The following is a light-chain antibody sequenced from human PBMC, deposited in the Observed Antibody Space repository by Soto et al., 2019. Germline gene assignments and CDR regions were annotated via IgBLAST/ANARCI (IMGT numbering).Light chain of an antibody. Sequence: QSVLTQPPSVSAAPGQTVTISCSGSSSNIGNNYVSWYQQLPGTAPKLLIYDNDKRPSGIPDRFSGSKSGTSATLGITGLQTGDAADYYCGTWDSSLSAVVFAGGTKRTVL. CDR3: GTWDSSLSAVV. V-gene: IGLV1-51*01. CDR1: SSNIGNNY. CDR2: DND. J-gene: IGLJ3*02.